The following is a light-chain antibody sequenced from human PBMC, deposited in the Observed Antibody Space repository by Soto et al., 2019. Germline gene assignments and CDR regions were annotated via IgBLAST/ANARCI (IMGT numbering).Light chain of an antibody. CDR2: AAS. J-gene: IGKJ1*01. Sequence: DIQMTQSPSSLSASVGDRVTITCRASQGISHYLAWYQQRPGKVPKLLIYAASTLQSGVPSRFSGSGSGTDFTLTISSLQPEDVATYYCQRCNTAPWTFDQGTKVEIK. V-gene: IGKV1-27*01. CDR1: QGISHY. CDR3: QRCNTAPWT.